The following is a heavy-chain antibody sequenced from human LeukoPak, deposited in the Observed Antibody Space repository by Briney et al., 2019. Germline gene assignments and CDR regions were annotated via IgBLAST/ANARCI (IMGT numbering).Heavy chain of an antibody. J-gene: IGHJ6*02. V-gene: IGHV4-30-2*01. CDR3: ARDRGDIVVVVAATPYGMDV. CDR2: IYHSGST. Sequence: SQTLSLTCAVSGGSISSGGYSWSWIRQPPGKGLEWIGYIYHSGSTYYNPSLKSRVTISVDRSKNQFSLKLSSVTAADTAVYYCARDRGDIVVVVAATPYGMDVWGQGTTVTVSS. D-gene: IGHD2-15*01. CDR1: GGSISSGGYS.